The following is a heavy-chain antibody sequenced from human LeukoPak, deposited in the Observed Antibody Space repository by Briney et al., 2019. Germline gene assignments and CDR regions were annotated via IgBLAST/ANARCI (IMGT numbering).Heavy chain of an antibody. V-gene: IGHV1-46*01. D-gene: IGHD5-18*01. Sequence: GASVTVSCKSSVYTFTSYYMHWVRQAPGQGGEWMGIINPSGGSTSYAQKFQGRVTMTRDMSTSTVYMELSSLRSEDTAVYYCARDLSFGIQLWLLIGGALDYWGQGTLVTVSS. J-gene: IGHJ4*02. CDR2: INPSGGST. CDR3: ARDLSFGIQLWLLIGGALDY. CDR1: VYTFTSYY.